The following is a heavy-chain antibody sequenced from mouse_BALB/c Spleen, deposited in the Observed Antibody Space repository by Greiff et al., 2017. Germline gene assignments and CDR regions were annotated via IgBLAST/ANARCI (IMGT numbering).Heavy chain of an antibody. Sequence: QVQLKESGAELVRPGVSVKISCKGSGYTFTDYAMHWVKQSHAKSLEWIGVISTYYGDASYNQKFKGKATMTVDKSSSTAYMELARLTSEDSAIYYCARDGYRYDFDYWGQGATLTVSS. J-gene: IGHJ2*01. V-gene: IGHV1S137*01. CDR2: ISTYYGDA. CDR3: ARDGYRYDFDY. D-gene: IGHD2-14*01. CDR1: GYTFTDYA.